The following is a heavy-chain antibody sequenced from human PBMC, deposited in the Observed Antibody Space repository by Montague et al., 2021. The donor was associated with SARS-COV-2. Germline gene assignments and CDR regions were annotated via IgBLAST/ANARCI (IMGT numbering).Heavy chain of an antibody. CDR3: ARIRSGNSHGWYERYSCCMDV. J-gene: IGHJ6*03. V-gene: IGHV2-70*11. D-gene: IGHD6-19*01. CDR2: IDWDDNK. Sequence: PALVKPTQTLTLTCTFSGFSLNTSGMCVSWIRQPPGKALEWLARIDWDDNKHYSTSLKTRLTISKDTSKNQVVLTMTNMDPVDTATYYCARIRSGNSHGWYERYSCCMDVWGKGTTVTVSS. CDR1: GFSLNTSGMC.